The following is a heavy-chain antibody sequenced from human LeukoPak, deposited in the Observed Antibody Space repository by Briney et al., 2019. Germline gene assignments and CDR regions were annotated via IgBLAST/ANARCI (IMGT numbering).Heavy chain of an antibody. D-gene: IGHD5-18*01. CDR1: GYTFTSYA. CDR3: ARSPRGYSYGAGFDY. Sequence: ASVKVSCKASGYTFTSYAISWVRQAPGQGLEWMGRIIPILGIANYAQKFQGRVTITADKSTSTAYMELSSLRSEDTAVYYCARSPRGYSYGAGFDYWGQGTLVTVSS. J-gene: IGHJ4*02. V-gene: IGHV1-69*04. CDR2: IIPILGIA.